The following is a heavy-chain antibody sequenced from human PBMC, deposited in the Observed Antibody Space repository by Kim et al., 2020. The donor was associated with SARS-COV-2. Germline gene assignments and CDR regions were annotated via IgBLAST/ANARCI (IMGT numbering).Heavy chain of an antibody. CDR3: ARQYDSASYSYYQY. D-gene: IGHD3-10*01. CDR1: GYRFTSQW. CDR2: IYPGDSDT. V-gene: IGHV5-51*01. J-gene: IGHJ1*01. Sequence: GESLKISCKGSGYRFTSQWIAWVRQMPGKGLEWMGTIYPGDSDTRYSPSFQGQVTISADKSITTAYLQWSSLKASDTAMYYCARQYDSASYSYYQYWGQGTLVTVSS.